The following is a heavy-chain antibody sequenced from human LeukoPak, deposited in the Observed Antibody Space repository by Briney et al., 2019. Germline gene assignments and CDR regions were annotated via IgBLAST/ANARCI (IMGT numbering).Heavy chain of an antibody. CDR1: GYSFTAYY. V-gene: IGHV1-46*01. J-gene: IGHJ6*02. CDR3: ARLKQLEDYYYYYGMDV. CDR2: INPSGGST. D-gene: IGHD6-13*01. Sequence: VASVKVSCKASGYSFTAYYIHWVRQAPGQGLEWMGIINPSGGSTSYAQKFQGRVTMTRDTSTSTVYMELSSLRSEDTAVYYCARLKQLEDYYYYYGMDVWGQGTTVTVSS.